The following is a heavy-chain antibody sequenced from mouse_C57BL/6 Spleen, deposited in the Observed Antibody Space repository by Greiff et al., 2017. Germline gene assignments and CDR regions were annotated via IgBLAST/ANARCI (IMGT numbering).Heavy chain of an antibody. D-gene: IGHD1-1*01. CDR3: ARDYGSSFYAMDY. V-gene: IGHV1-52*01. J-gene: IGHJ4*01. Sequence: QVQLQQPGAELVRPGSSVKLSCKASGYTFTSYWMHWVKQRPIQGLEWIGNIDPSDSETHYNQKFKDKATLTVDKSSSTAYMQLSSLTSEDSAVYYCARDYGSSFYAMDYWGQGTSGTVSS. CDR2: IDPSDSET. CDR1: GYTFTSYW.